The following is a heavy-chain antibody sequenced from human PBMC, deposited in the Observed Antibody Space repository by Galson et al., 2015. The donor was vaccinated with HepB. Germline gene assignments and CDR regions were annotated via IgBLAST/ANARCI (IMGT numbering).Heavy chain of an antibody. CDR2: INQDGSEM. CDR1: GFTFRGYW. CDR3: ARPYYVDGRSSFWGY. Sequence: SLRLSCATSGFTFRGYWMNWVRQAPGKGLEWVANINQDGSEMYYVDSVKGRFTVSRDNAKNSLYLQMHSLRVEDTAVYYCARPYYVDGRSSFWGYWGQGTLVTVSS. J-gene: IGHJ4*02. V-gene: IGHV3-7*01. D-gene: IGHD2/OR15-2a*01.